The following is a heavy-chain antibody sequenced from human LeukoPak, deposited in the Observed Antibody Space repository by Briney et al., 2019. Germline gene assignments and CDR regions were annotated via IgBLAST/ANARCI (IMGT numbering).Heavy chain of an antibody. CDR2: IKQDGSEK. CDR3: ARGLGINGLALDM. V-gene: IGHV3-7*05. Sequence: GGSLRLSCAAAGFTFSSNGMSWVRQAPGKGLQWVANIKQDGSEKYYVDSVKGRFTISRDNAKKSLYLQMNSLRGEDTAVYYCARGLGINGLALDMWGQGTMVTVSS. CDR1: GFTFSSNG. J-gene: IGHJ3*02. D-gene: IGHD3-10*01.